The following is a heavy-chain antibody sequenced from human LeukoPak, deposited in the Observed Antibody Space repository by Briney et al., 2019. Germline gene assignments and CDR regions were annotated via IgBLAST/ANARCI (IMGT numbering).Heavy chain of an antibody. CDR2: ISSSSSYI. J-gene: IGHJ4*02. D-gene: IGHD6-13*01. CDR3: ARDHEAAAGTPPCDY. V-gene: IGHV3-21*01. CDR1: GFTFSSYS. Sequence: GGSLRLSCAASGFTFSSYSMNWVRQAPGKGLEWVSSISSSSSYIYYADSVKGRFTISRDNAKNSLYLQMNSLRAEDTAVYYCARDHEAAAGTPPCDYWGQGTLVTVSS.